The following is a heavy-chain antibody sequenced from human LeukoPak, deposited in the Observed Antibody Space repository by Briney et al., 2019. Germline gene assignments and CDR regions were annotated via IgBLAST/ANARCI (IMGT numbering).Heavy chain of an antibody. J-gene: IGHJ4*02. V-gene: IGHV4-4*02. CDR1: GGSISSSKW. CDR3: ARQGYGSSWYVGPSFDD. D-gene: IGHD6-13*01. Sequence: SGTLSLTCAVSGGSISSSKWWSWVRQPPGKGLEWIGEVHHSGSTNYSPSLKSRVSISVDTSKNQFSLKLSSVTAADTAVYYCARQGYGSSWYVGPSFDDWGQGTLVIVSS. CDR2: VHHSGST.